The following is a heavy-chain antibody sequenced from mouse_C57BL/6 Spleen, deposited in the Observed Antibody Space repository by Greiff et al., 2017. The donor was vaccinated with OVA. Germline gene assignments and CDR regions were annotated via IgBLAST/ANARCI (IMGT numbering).Heavy chain of an antibody. CDR3: ARSYYYGSSLSFDY. J-gene: IGHJ2*01. D-gene: IGHD1-1*01. Sequence: QVQLQQSGAELVKPGASVKMSCKASGYTFTSYWITWVKQRPGQGLEWIGDIYPGSGSTNYNEKFKSKATLTVDTSSSTAYMQLSSLTSEDSAVYYCARSYYYGSSLSFDYWGQGTTLTVSS. CDR1: GYTFTSYW. V-gene: IGHV1-55*01. CDR2: IYPGSGST.